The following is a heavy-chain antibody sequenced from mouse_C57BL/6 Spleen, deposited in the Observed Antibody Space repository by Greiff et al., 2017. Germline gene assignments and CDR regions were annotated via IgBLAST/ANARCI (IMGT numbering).Heavy chain of an antibody. Sequence: EVKLMESGGGLVKPGGSLKLSCAASGFTFSDYGMHWVRQAPEKGLVWVAYISSGSSTIYYADKVRGRFTISRDNAKNTLFLQMTSLRSEDTAMYYCARDGNWYFDYWGQGTTLTVSS. CDR2: ISSGSSTI. J-gene: IGHJ2*01. V-gene: IGHV5-17*01. CDR3: ARDGNWYFDY. D-gene: IGHD4-1*02. CDR1: GFTFSDYG.